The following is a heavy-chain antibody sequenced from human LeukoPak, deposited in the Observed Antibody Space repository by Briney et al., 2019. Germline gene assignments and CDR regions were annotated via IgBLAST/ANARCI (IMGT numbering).Heavy chain of an antibody. CDR1: GGSISSGGYY. D-gene: IGHD6-6*01. J-gene: IGHJ4*02. CDR2: IYYSGST. Sequence: SETLSLTCTVSGGSISSGGYYWSWIRQHPGKGLEWIGYIYYSGSTYYNPSLKTRVTISVDTSKNQFSLKLSSVTAADTAVYYCARAGWEQLEVFDYWGQGTLVTVPS. CDR3: ARAGWEQLEVFDY. V-gene: IGHV4-31*03.